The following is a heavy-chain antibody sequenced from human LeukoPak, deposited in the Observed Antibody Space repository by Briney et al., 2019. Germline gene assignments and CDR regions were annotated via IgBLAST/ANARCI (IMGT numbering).Heavy chain of an antibody. CDR2: IYYSGNT. D-gene: IGHD3-9*01. Sequence: SETLSLTCTVSGGSISSSSYYWDWIRQPPGKGLEWIGSIYYSGNTYYNPSLKSRVTISVDTSKNQFSLKLSSVTAADTAVYYCARSYDILTGYYHNWFDPWGQGTLVTVSS. J-gene: IGHJ5*02. CDR3: ARSYDILTGYYHNWFDP. CDR1: GGSISSSSYY. V-gene: IGHV4-39*07.